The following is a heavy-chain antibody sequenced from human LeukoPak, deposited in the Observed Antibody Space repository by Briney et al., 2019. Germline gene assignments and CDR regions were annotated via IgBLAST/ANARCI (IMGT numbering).Heavy chain of an antibody. V-gene: IGHV3-30*02. CDR1: GFTFSSYG. Sequence: GGSLRLSCAASGFTFSSYGMHWVRQAPGKGLEWVAFIRYDGSNKYYADSVKGRFTISRDNSKNTLFLQMNSLRAEDTAVYYCARDPVTTGGGAFDIWGQGTMVTVSS. CDR2: IRYDGSNK. CDR3: ARDPVTTGGGAFDI. J-gene: IGHJ3*02. D-gene: IGHD4-17*01.